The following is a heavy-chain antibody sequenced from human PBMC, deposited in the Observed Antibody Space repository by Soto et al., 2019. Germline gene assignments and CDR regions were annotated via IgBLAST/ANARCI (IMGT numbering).Heavy chain of an antibody. CDR3: ARDFYTNGYDGYDI. CDR1: KFTFSNYW. Sequence: GSLRLSCAASKFTFSNYWMTWVRQAPGRGLEWVANINQGGSEKHYVDSVQGRFTISRDNAENSLYLQMNSLRSEDTAVYFCARDFYTNGYDGYDIWGQGTMVTVSS. CDR2: INQGGSEK. V-gene: IGHV3-7*01. D-gene: IGHD6-25*01. J-gene: IGHJ3*02.